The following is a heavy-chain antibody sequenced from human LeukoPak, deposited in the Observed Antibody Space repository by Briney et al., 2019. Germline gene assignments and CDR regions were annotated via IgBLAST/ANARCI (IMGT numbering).Heavy chain of an antibody. V-gene: IGHV1-2*02. J-gene: IGHJ4*02. CDR1: RYTFTGYY. D-gene: IGHD3-22*01. Sequence: ASVKVSCKASRYTFTGYYMHWVRQAPGQGLEWMGWINPNSGSTNYAQKFQGRVTMTRDTSMSTAYMELSRLRSDDTAVYYCARDQTSGYYYMYYFDYWGQGTLVTVSS. CDR2: INPNSGST. CDR3: ARDQTSGYYYMYYFDY.